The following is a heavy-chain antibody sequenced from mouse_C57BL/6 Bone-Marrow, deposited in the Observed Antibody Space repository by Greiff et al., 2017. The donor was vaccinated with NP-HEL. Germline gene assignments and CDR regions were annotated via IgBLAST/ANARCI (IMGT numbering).Heavy chain of an antibody. Sequence: DVKLVESGPGLVKPSQSLSLTCSVTGYSITSGYYWNWIRQFPGNKLEWMGYISYDGSNNYNPSLKNRISITRDTSKNQFFLKLNSVTTEDTATYYCARGSPLFDYWGQGTTLTVSS. CDR1: GYSITSGYY. CDR2: ISYDGSN. J-gene: IGHJ2*01. CDR3: ARGSPLFDY. V-gene: IGHV3-6*01.